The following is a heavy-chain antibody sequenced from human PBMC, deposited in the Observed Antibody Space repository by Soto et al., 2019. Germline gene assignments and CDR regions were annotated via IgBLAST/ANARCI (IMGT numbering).Heavy chain of an antibody. D-gene: IGHD2-8*01. CDR2: IWYDGSNK. J-gene: IGHJ4*02. V-gene: IGHV3-33*01. CDR3: AIELYPIRYFPY. CDR1: GFSFSSYG. Sequence: PGGSLRLCCAESGFSFSSYGMHWVRQAPGKGLEWVAVIWYDGSNKYYADSVKGRFTISRDNSKNTLYLQMNRLKAEVTAVYYFAIELYPIRYFPYWDPGPLGTVFS.